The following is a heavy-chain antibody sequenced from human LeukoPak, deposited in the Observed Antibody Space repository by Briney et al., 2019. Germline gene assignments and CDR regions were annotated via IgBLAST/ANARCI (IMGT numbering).Heavy chain of an antibody. Sequence: GGSLRLSCAASGFTFSSYAMNWVRQAPGKGLEWVSSISDTDDSTYDADSVKGRFSISRDNSKNTLYLQMNSLRAEDTAVYYCAKGYGDSSWRGGTNWGQGTLVTVSS. V-gene: IGHV3-23*01. D-gene: IGHD6-13*01. CDR2: ISDTDDST. J-gene: IGHJ4*02. CDR1: GFTFSSYA. CDR3: AKGYGDSSWRGGTN.